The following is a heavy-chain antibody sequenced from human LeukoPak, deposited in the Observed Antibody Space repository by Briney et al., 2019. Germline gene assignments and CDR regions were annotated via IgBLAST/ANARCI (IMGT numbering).Heavy chain of an antibody. V-gene: IGHV3-7*01. CDR3: ARVYGDYFDY. J-gene: IGHJ4*02. Sequence: GGSLRLSCAASGFTFSNYWMTWVRQAPGKGLEWVANIKQDGSEKYYVDSVKGRFTISRDNAKNSLFLQMNSLRAEDTAVYYCARVYGDYFDYWGQGTLVTVSS. CDR2: IKQDGSEK. CDR1: GFTFSNYW. D-gene: IGHD4-17*01.